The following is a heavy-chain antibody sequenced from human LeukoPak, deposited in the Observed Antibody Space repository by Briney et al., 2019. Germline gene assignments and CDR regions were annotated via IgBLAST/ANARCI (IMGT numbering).Heavy chain of an antibody. CDR2: FIPAFNTA. CDR3: VRDKGLTGYTCAFDI. V-gene: IGHV1-69*05. J-gene: IGHJ3*02. CDR1: GDTFDTYT. D-gene: IGHD7-27*01. Sequence: ASVKVSCKASGDTFDTYTISWVRQVPGQGLEWMGGFIPAFNTAHYARKFQGRVTITMDASTTTDFMEMSSLRFEDTAVYYCVRDKGLTGYTCAFDIWGQGTMVTVSS.